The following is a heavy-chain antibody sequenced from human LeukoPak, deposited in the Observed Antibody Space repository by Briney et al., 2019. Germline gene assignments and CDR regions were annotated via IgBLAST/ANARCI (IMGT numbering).Heavy chain of an antibody. Sequence: ASVKVSGKASGYTFTSYGISWGRQAPGQGLEWMGWISAYNGNTNYAQKLQGRVTMTTDTSTSTAYMGLRSLRSDDTAVYYCARQEIWYFDYWGQGTLVTVSS. V-gene: IGHV1-18*04. CDR2: ISAYNGNT. J-gene: IGHJ4*02. CDR1: GYTFTSYG. CDR3: ARQEIWYFDY. D-gene: IGHD5-24*01.